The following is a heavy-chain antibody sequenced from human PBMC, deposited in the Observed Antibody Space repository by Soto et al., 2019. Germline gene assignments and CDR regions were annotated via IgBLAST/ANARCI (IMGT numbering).Heavy chain of an antibody. CDR1: GFTFSRYG. V-gene: IGHV3-30-3*01. Sequence: PGWALRLSFGASGFTFSRYGSHWVRQATGKGLEWVAVISYDGSNKYYADSVKGRFTISRDNSKNTLYLQMNSLTTEDTAVYYCARERVELYYYYGMDVWGQGTTVTVSS. CDR2: ISYDGSNK. J-gene: IGHJ6*02. D-gene: IGHD1-7*01. CDR3: ARERVELYYYYGMDV.